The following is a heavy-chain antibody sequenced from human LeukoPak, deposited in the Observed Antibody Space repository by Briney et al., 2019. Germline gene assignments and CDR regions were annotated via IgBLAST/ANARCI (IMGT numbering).Heavy chain of an antibody. Sequence: PSETLSLTCAVSGGSISSGGYSWSWIRQPPGKGLEWIGYIYHSGSTYYNPSLKSRVTISVDRSKNQFSLKLSSVTAADTAVYYCARGGAATADRIFDYWGQGNLVTVSS. CDR2: IYHSGST. CDR1: GGSISSGGYS. J-gene: IGHJ4*02. D-gene: IGHD6-25*01. CDR3: ARGGAATADRIFDY. V-gene: IGHV4-30-2*01.